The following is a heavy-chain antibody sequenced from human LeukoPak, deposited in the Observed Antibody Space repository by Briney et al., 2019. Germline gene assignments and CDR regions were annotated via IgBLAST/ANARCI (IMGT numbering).Heavy chain of an antibody. J-gene: IGHJ4*02. CDR2: INTNTGNP. CDR1: GYTFTSYA. Sequence: GASVKVSCKASGYTFTSYAMNWVRQAPGQGLEWMGWINTNTGNPTYAQGFTGRFVFSLDTSVSTAYLQISSLKAEDTAVYYCARDGPSVVVPAAHIDYWGQGTLATVSS. CDR3: ARDGPSVVVPAAHIDY. D-gene: IGHD2-2*01. V-gene: IGHV7-4-1*02.